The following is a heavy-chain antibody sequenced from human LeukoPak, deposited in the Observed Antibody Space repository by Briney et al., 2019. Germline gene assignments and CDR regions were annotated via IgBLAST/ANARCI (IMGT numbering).Heavy chain of an antibody. D-gene: IGHD6-13*01. CDR3: ATDGQPHAPYSSTVYGMDV. V-gene: IGHV1-24*01. CDR2: FHPEDGET. J-gene: IGHJ6*02. Sequence: ASVKVSCKVSGYTLTELSMHWVRQAPGKGLEWMGGFHPEDGETIYAQKFQGRVTMTEDTSTDTAYMELSSLRSEDTAVYYCATDGQPHAPYSSTVYGMDVWGQGTTVTVSS. CDR1: GYTLTELS.